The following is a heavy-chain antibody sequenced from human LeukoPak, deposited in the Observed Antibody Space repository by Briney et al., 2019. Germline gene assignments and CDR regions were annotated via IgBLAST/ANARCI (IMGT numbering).Heavy chain of an antibody. CDR3: ARDNSVEDTAWWFDP. J-gene: IGHJ5*02. V-gene: IGHV1-46*01. CDR1: GYTFTSYY. D-gene: IGHD4-23*01. CDR2: INPSGGST. Sequence: ASVKVSCKASGYTFTSYYMHWVRQAPGQGLGWMGIINPSGGSTSYAQKFQGRVTMTRDMSTSTDYMELSSLRSEDTAVYYCARDNSVEDTAWWFDPWGQGTLVTVPS.